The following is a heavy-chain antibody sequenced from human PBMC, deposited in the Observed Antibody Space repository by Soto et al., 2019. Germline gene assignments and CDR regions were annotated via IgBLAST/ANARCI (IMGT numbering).Heavy chain of an antibody. CDR1: GGTFSSYA. CDR2: IIPIFGTA. V-gene: IGHV1-69*01. D-gene: IGHD6-13*01. CDR3: ARWQQRGFWYFDL. J-gene: IGHJ2*01. Sequence: QVQLVQSGAEVKKPGSSVKVSCKASGGTFSSYAISWVRQAPGQGREWMGGIIPIFGTANYEQKFQGRVTITADESTSTAYMELSRRRSEDTAVYYCARWQQRGFWYFDLWGRGTLVTVSS.